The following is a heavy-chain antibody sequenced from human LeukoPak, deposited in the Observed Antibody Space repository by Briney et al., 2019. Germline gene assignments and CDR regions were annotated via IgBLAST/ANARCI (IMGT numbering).Heavy chain of an antibody. J-gene: IGHJ6*02. CDR3: AKGDHGDQDQYYTLDV. CDR2: INPSGGST. Sequence: ASVKVSCKASGYTFTYYYIYWVRQAPGQGLEWMGLINPSGGSTRYAQNFQGRVTMTRDTSTSTVSMELSSLRAEDTAVYYCAKGDHGDQDQYYTLDVWGQGTTVTVSS. V-gene: IGHV1-46*01. CDR1: GYTFTYYY. D-gene: IGHD4-17*01.